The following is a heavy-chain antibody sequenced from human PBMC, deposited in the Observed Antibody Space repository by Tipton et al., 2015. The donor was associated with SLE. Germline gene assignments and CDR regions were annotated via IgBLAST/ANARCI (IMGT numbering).Heavy chain of an antibody. Sequence: TLSLTCTVSGFSISSYYWGWFRQPPGKGLEWIGSIDYSGRTYYTPSLKSQVTISVDTSKNQFSLKLSSVTASDMAEYYCAGTSSSGWYVIDYWGQGTLVTVSS. CDR3: AGTSSSGWYVIDY. D-gene: IGHD6-19*01. J-gene: IGHJ4*02. CDR1: GFSISSYY. CDR2: IDYSGRT. V-gene: IGHV4-38-2*02.